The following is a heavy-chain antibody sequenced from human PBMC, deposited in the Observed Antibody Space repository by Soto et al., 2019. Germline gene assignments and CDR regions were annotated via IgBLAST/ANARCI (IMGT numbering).Heavy chain of an antibody. CDR1: GFTFTDYA. J-gene: IGHJ4*02. V-gene: IGHV3-23*01. D-gene: IGHD1-1*01. Sequence: EVQLLQSEGNLVQPGGSLRVSCAASGFTFTDYAMTWVRQAPGKGLEWVSAISSRGTNTYYADSVKGRFTISRDNSKNTLYLQMDSLRAEDTAVYYCAKGAAGRTNDYGDYWGQGTLVTVSS. CDR2: ISSRGTNT. CDR3: AKGAAGRTNDYGDY.